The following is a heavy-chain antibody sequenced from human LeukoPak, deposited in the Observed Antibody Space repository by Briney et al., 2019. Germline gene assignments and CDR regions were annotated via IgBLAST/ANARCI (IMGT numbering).Heavy chain of an antibody. CDR3: ARHSPYNRSGWFVTYSYFDY. J-gene: IGHJ4*02. CDR1: GYTFIGPY. V-gene: IGHV1-69*02. D-gene: IGHD6-19*01. Sequence: SVKVSCKASGYTFIGPYMHWVRQAPGQGLEWMGRIIPVLGIANYAQKFQGRVTITADKSTSTAYMELSSLRSEDTAVYYCARHSPYNRSGWFVTYSYFDYWGQGTLVTVSS. CDR2: IIPVLGIA.